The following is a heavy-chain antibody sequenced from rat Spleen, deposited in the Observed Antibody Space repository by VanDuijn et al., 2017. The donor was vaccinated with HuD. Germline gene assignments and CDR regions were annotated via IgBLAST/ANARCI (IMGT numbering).Heavy chain of an antibody. CDR1: GFTFSDYY. Sequence: EVQLVESGGGLVQPGRSLKLSCATSGFTFSDYYMAWVRQAPTKGLEWVATIIYDGIRTYYRDSVKGRFTISRDNAKSTLYLPMDSLRSEDTATSYCTRHDYSGVITNWFAYWGQGTLVTVSS. V-gene: IGHV5-29*01. D-gene: IGHD4-4*01. CDR2: IIYDGIRT. CDR3: TRHDYSGVITNWFAY. J-gene: IGHJ3*01.